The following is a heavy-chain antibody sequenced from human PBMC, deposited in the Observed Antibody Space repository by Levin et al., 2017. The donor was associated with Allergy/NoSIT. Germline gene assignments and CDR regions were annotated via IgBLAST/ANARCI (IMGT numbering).Heavy chain of an antibody. CDR2: IYSGGST. D-gene: IGHD6-19*01. CDR3: AGVAVAGRKGPFDY. J-gene: IGHJ4*02. V-gene: IGHV3-66*02. CDR1: GFTVSSNY. Sequence: GESLKISCAASGFTVSSNYMSWVRQAPGKGLEWVSVIYSGGSTYYADSVKGRFTISRDNSKNTLYLQMNSLRAEDTAVYYCAGVAVAGRKGPFDYWGQGTLVTVSS.